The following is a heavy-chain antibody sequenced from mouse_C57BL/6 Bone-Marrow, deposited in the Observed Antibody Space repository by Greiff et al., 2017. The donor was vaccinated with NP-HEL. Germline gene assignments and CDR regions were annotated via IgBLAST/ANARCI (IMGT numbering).Heavy chain of an antibody. V-gene: IGHV14-4*01. CDR3: STVVATGDY. D-gene: IGHD1-1*01. Sequence: EVQLQESGAELVRPGASVKLSCTASGFNIKDDYMHWVKQRPEQGLEWIGWIDPENGETEYASKFQGKATIPTDTSSNTSYLQLSSLTAEDTAVYYCSTVVATGDYWGQGTTLTVSS. J-gene: IGHJ2*01. CDR1: GFNIKDDY. CDR2: IDPENGET.